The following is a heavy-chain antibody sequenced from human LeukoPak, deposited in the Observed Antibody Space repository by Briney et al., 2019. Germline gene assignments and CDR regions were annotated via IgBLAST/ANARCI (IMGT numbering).Heavy chain of an antibody. V-gene: IGHV3-21*01. CDR3: ATPAAGPRAEYSQH. CDR1: GFTFSSYS. D-gene: IGHD6-13*01. Sequence: GGSLRLSCAASGFTFSSYSMNWVRQAPGKGLEWVSSISSTSNYIYYADSVKGRFTVSRDNAKNSLYLQMNSLRAEDTAVYFCATPAAGPRAEYSQHWGQGTLVTVSP. J-gene: IGHJ1*01. CDR2: ISSTSNYI.